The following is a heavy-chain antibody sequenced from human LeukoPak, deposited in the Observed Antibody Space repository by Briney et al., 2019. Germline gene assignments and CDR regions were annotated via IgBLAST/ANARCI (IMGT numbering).Heavy chain of an antibody. CDR1: GFTVSSNY. CDR2: IYSGGST. Sequence: GGSLRLSCAASGFTVSSNYMSWVRQAPGKGLEWVSVIYSGGSTYYADSVKGRFTISRDNSKNTLYLQMNSLRAEDTAVYYCAREGSGTMVRGVGYYYYGMDVWGQGTTVTVSS. J-gene: IGHJ6*02. CDR3: AREGSGTMVRGVGYYYYGMDV. V-gene: IGHV3-66*01. D-gene: IGHD3-10*01.